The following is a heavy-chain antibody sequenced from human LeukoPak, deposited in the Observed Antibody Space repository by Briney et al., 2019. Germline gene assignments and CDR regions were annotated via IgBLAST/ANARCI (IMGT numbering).Heavy chain of an antibody. CDR3: AKDTVTTLGYYYGMDV. V-gene: IGHV3-53*01. Sequence: GGSLRLSCAASGFTVSSNYMSWVRQAPGKGLEWVSVIYSGGSTYYADSVKGRFTISRDNSKNTLYLQMNSLRAEDTAVYYCAKDTVTTLGYYYGMDVWGQGTTVTVSS. D-gene: IGHD4-11*01. CDR2: IYSGGST. J-gene: IGHJ6*02. CDR1: GFTVSSNY.